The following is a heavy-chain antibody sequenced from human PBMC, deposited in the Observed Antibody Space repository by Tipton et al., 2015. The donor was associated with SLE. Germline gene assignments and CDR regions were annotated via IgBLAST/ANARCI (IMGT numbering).Heavy chain of an antibody. Sequence: TLSLTCTVSGGSISSYYWSWIRQPPGKGLEWIGDIYYSGSTNSNPPHKSRVTISLDTSKNQFSQKLSSVTAADAAVYYCAREACSSGWTEAHWFDPWGQGTLVTVSS. CDR3: AREACSSGWTEAHWFDP. J-gene: IGHJ5*02. D-gene: IGHD6-19*01. V-gene: IGHV4-59*01. CDR2: IYYSGST. CDR1: GGSISSYY.